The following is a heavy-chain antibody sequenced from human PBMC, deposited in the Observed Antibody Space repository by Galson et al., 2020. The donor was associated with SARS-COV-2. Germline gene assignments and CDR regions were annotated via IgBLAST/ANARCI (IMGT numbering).Heavy chain of an antibody. Sequence: SETLSLTCTVSGGSISSGSYYWSWIRQPAGKGLEWIGRIYTSGSTHYNPSIKSRVTISVDTSKNQFSLKLSAVTAADTAVYYCARGSRGILRHIVVVTNPGAVDIWGQGTMVTVSS. CDR2: IYTSGST. CDR3: ARGSRGILRHIVVVTNPGAVDI. CDR1: GGSISSGSYY. V-gene: IGHV4-61*02. J-gene: IGHJ3*02. D-gene: IGHD2-21*02.